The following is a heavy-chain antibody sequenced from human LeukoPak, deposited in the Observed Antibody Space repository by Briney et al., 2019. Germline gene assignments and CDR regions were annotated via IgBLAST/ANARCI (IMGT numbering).Heavy chain of an antibody. D-gene: IGHD4-23*01. CDR3: TTDYGGPKY. V-gene: IGHV3-49*04. Sequence: GSLRLSCVTSGLTFGDYGMSWVRQAPGKGLEWVSLIKSKAHGGTIEDAASVKGRFTISRDDSKSTVYLQMNSLKTEDTAIYYCTTDYGGPKYWGQGTLVTVSS. CDR1: GLTFGDYG. J-gene: IGHJ4*02. CDR2: IKSKAHGGTI.